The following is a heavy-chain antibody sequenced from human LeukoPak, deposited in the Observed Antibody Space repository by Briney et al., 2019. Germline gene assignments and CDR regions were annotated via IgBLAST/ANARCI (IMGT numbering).Heavy chain of an antibody. D-gene: IGHD4-23*01. J-gene: IGHJ6*03. CDR2: VYGGDTT. Sequence: GGSLRLSCVASGFTVGSNYMTWVRQAPGKGLEWVSVVYGGDTTYYADSVKGRFTISRDNSKNTLYLQMNSLRAEDTAVYYCARDPRLVRTYSDYYYMDVWGKGTTVTVSS. CDR1: GFTVGSNY. CDR3: ARDPRLVRTYSDYYYMDV. V-gene: IGHV3-66*01.